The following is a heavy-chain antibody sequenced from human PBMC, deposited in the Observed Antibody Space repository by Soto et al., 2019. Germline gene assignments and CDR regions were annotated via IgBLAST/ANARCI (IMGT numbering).Heavy chain of an antibody. J-gene: IGHJ4*02. CDR2: IYNSGDT. Sequence: SETLSLTCSVSGGSINSAGYYWSWIRQHPGKGLEWIGSIYNSGDTYYNPSLKSRITISVDTSKNQFSLKLTSVTAADTAVYYCARPKLGGPHYNFGYDYWGQGTLVTVSS. CDR3: ARPKLGGPHYNFGYDY. CDR1: GGSINSAGYY. D-gene: IGHD1-1*01. V-gene: IGHV4-31*03.